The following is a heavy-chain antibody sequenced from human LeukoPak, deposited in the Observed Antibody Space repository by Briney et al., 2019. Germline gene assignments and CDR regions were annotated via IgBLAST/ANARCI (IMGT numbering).Heavy chain of an antibody. D-gene: IGHD6-13*01. J-gene: IGHJ4*02. CDR2: INHDGSDT. V-gene: IGHV3-74*01. Sequence: AGGSLRLSCAASGFTFSNYWMHWVRQAPGKGLEWVSRINHDGSDTRYADSVNGPFPISREKAKNTLYLQVNSLRDEDTAVYCCGRGLGAGGKSFDFWGQGTLVTVSS. CDR1: GFTFSNYW. CDR3: GRGLGAGGKSFDF.